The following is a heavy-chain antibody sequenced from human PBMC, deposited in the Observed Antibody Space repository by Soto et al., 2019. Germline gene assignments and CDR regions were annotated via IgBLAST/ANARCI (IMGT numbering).Heavy chain of an antibody. CDR1: GFTFSSYG. CDR2: IWYDGSNK. V-gene: IGHV3-33*01. Sequence: PGGSLRLSCAASGFTFSSYGMHWVRQAPGKGLEWVAVIWYDGSNKYYADSVKGRFTISRDNSKNTLYLQMNSLRAEDTAVYYCARDLPDYYDSSGYLNGMDVWGQGTTVTVSS. J-gene: IGHJ6*02. D-gene: IGHD3-22*01. CDR3: ARDLPDYYDSSGYLNGMDV.